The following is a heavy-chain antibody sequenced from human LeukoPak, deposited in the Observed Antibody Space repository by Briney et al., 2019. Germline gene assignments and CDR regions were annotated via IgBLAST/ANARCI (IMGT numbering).Heavy chain of an antibody. Sequence: GGSLRHSCVVSGFTFSSYNFNWVRQAPGKGLEWVSSIGISTTYIYYADSVTGRFTISRDNAKNSLYLQMNSLRAEDTAVYYCARGRDGYTLIDAFDIWGQGTMVTVSS. CDR2: IGISTTYI. J-gene: IGHJ3*02. CDR1: GFTFSSYN. D-gene: IGHD5-24*01. CDR3: ARGRDGYTLIDAFDI. V-gene: IGHV3-21*01.